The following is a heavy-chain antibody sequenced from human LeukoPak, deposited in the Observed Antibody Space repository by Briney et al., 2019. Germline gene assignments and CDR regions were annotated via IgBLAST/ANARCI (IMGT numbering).Heavy chain of an antibody. J-gene: IGHJ4*02. D-gene: IGHD4-17*01. CDR1: GGSISSGGYY. CDR3: ARGDGTTTVTFFDY. V-gene: IGHV4-31*03. Sequence: SETLSLTCTVSGGSISSGGYYWSWIRQHPGKGLEWIGYIYYSGSTYYNPSLKSRVTISVDTSKNQFSLKLSSVTAADTAVYYCARGDGTTTVTFFDYWGQGTLVTVSS. CDR2: IYYSGST.